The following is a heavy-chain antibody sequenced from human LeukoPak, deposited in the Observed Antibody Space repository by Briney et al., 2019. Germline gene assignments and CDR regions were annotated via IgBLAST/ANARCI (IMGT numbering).Heavy chain of an antibody. D-gene: IGHD5-18*01. CDR2: ISSSGTTP. CDR3: ARDAGYGYDRFDY. V-gene: IGHV3-48*03. CDR1: GFNLRSYE. J-gene: IGHJ4*02. Sequence: PGGSLRLSCAASGFNLRSYEMNWVRQAPGKGLEWVSFISSSGTTPYYADSVKGRFTISRDNAKNSLYLQMNSLRAEDTAVYYCARDAGYGYDRFDYWGQGTQVTVSS.